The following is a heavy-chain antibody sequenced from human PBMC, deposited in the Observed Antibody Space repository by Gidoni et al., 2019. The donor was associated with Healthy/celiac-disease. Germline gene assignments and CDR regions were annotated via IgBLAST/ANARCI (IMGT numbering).Heavy chain of an antibody. D-gene: IGHD3-22*01. Sequence: EVQLVESGGGLIQPGGSLRLSCAASGFPVSSHYMSWVRQAPGKGLEWVSVIYSGGSTYYADSVKGRFTISRDNSKNTLYLQMNSLRAEDTAVYYCARVVSQGGWLSGPALWYFDLWGRGTLVTVSS. CDR2: IYSGGST. V-gene: IGHV3-53*01. CDR1: GFPVSSHY. J-gene: IGHJ2*01. CDR3: ARVVSQGGWLSGPALWYFDL.